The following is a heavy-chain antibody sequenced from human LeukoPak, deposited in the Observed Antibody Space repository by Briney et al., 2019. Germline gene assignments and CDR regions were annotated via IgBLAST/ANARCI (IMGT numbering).Heavy chain of an antibody. CDR1: GFTFSSYA. D-gene: IGHD3-16*02. CDR3: ARDGDYVWGSYRIYPSDAFDI. J-gene: IGHJ3*02. CDR2: ISYDGSNK. V-gene: IGHV3-30*04. Sequence: GRSLRLSCAASGFTFSSYAMHWVRQAPGKGLEWVAVISYDGSNKYYADSVKGRFTISRDNSKNTLYLQMNSLRAEDTAVYYCARDGDYVWGSYRIYPSDAFDIWGQGTMVTVSS.